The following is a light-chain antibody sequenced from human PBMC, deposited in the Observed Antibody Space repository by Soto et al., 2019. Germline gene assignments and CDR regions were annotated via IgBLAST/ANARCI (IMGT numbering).Light chain of an antibody. CDR2: GAS. V-gene: IGKV3-20*01. J-gene: IGKJ1*01. CDR3: QQYGSSPRT. Sequence: IVPTQSPGTLSLSPGERATLSCRASQSVSSNYLAWSQQKPGQAPRLLIYGASTRATGVPDRFSGSGSGTDFTLTISRLEPEDFAVYYCQQYGSSPRTFGQGTKVDIK. CDR1: QSVSSNY.